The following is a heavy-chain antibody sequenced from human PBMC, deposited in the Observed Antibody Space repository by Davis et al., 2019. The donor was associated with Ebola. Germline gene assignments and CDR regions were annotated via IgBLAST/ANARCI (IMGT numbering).Heavy chain of an antibody. CDR1: GFTFSSYS. D-gene: IGHD1-26*01. CDR3: ARDDGRIVGVTGVHYYYGMDV. Sequence: PAGSLRLSCAASGFTFSSYSMNWVRQAPGKGLEWVSFISISSSYIYYADSVKGRFTISRDNAKNSLYLQMNSLRAEDTAVYYCARDDGRIVGVTGVHYYYGMDVWGQGTTVTVSS. V-gene: IGHV3-21*01. CDR2: ISISSSYI. J-gene: IGHJ6*02.